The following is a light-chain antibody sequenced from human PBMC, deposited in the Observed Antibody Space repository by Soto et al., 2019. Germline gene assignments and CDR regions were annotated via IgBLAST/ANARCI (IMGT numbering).Light chain of an antibody. CDR2: DVS. Sequence: QSVLTQPASVSGSPGQSITISCTGTSSDVGGYDYVSWYQHHPGKAPKLMIYDVSNRPSGVSNRFSGSKSGNTASLTISGLQAEDEADYYCSSYTSSSLYVFGNGTKVTVL. J-gene: IGLJ1*01. V-gene: IGLV2-14*03. CDR3: SSYTSSSLYV. CDR1: SSDVGGYDY.